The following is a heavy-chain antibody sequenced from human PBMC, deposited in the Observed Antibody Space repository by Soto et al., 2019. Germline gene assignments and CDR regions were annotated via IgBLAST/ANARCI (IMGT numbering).Heavy chain of an antibody. V-gene: IGHV5-51*01. Sequence: PXDSLKVSWQCSGNIFTTYLIGLVLQMPGKGLEWMGIIYPTDSDTRYSPSFQGQVTISADKSISTAYLQWSSLRASDTAVYYCARSGYSSHGMDVWGQGTTVTVSS. D-gene: IGHD5-12*01. CDR3: ARSGYSSHGMDV. CDR2: IYPTDSDT. CDR1: GNIFTTYL. J-gene: IGHJ6*02.